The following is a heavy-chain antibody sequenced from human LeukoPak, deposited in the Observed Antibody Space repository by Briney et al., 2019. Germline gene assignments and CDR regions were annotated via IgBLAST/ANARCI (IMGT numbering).Heavy chain of an antibody. Sequence: SETLSLTCAVSGYSISSGYYWGWIRQSPGKGLQWIGTIYHSGSTYYNPSLKRRLTISIDTSKNQFSLKLSSVTAAVTAVYYCARLTISGGGFFDCWGQGTLVTVSS. V-gene: IGHV4-38-2*01. CDR3: ARLTISGGGFFDC. J-gene: IGHJ4*02. CDR2: IYHSGST. D-gene: IGHD2-15*01. CDR1: GYSISSGYY.